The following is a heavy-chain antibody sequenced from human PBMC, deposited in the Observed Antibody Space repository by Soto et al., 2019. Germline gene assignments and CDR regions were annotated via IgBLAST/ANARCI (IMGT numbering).Heavy chain of an antibody. D-gene: IGHD1-26*01. CDR1: GFTFSSHW. J-gene: IGHJ6*02. CDR3: GKGRSYCYYYGVDV. Sequence: GGSLRLSCAASGFTFSSHWMSWVRQAPGKGLEWVANIKPDGSEKWYVDSVKGRFTISRDNTKNSLYLQMNSLRAEDTAVYYCGKGRSYCYYYGVDVWGQGTTVTVSS. V-gene: IGHV3-7*05. CDR2: IKPDGSEK.